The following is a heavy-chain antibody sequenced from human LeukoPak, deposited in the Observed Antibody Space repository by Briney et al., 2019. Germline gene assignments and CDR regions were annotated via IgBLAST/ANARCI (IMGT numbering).Heavy chain of an antibody. D-gene: IGHD3-9*01. CDR3: ARAGYDILTGYYSSVY. CDR1: GFTFSNYS. Sequence: GGSLRLSCAASGFTFSNYSMNWVRQAPGKGLEWVSSISSSSSYIYYADSVKGRFTISRDNAKNSLYLQMNSLRAEDTAAYYCARAGYDILTGYYSSVYWGQGTLVTVSS. CDR2: ISSSSSYI. J-gene: IGHJ4*02. V-gene: IGHV3-21*01.